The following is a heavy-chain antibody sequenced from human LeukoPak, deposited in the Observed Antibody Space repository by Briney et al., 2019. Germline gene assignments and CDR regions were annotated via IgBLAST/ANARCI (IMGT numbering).Heavy chain of an antibody. Sequence: SVKVSCKASGGTFSSYAISWVRQAPGQGLEWMGGIIPIFGTANYAQKLQGRVTMTTDTSTSTAYMELRSLRSDDTAVYYCARDRGNYGSGSHPDYWGQGTLVTVSS. V-gene: IGHV1-69*05. D-gene: IGHD3-10*01. CDR3: ARDRGNYGSGSHPDY. CDR1: GGTFSSYA. J-gene: IGHJ4*02. CDR2: IIPIFGTA.